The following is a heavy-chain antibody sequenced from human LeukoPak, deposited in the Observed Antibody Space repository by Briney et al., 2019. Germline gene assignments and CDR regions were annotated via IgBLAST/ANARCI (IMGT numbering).Heavy chain of an antibody. CDR3: ARARNVGDFWSGYHFMDV. CDR2: IYTSGST. Sequence: SETLSLTCTVSGGSISSYYWSWIRQPAGKGLEWIGRIYTSGSTNYNPSLKSRVTMSVDTSKNQFSLKLSSVTAADTAVYYCARARNVGDFWSGYHFMDVWGKGTTVTVSS. J-gene: IGHJ6*03. D-gene: IGHD3-3*01. CDR1: GGSISSYY. V-gene: IGHV4-4*07.